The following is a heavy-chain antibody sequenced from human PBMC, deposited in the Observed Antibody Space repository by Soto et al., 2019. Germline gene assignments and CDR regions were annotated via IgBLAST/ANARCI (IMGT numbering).Heavy chain of an antibody. Sequence: QVQLQESGPGLVKPSQTLSLTCTVSGGSISSDDHYWSWIRQPPGKGLEWIGYIYYSGSTYYNPSLKSRVTISVDTSKNQFSLKLSSVTAADPAVYYCARGQGLYSVFDPWGQGTLVTVSS. D-gene: IGHD2-8*01. CDR2: IYYSGST. CDR3: ARGQGLYSVFDP. CDR1: GGSISSDDHY. V-gene: IGHV4-30-4*01. J-gene: IGHJ5*02.